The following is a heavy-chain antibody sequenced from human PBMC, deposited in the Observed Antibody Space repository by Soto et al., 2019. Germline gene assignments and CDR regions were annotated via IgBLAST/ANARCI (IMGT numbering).Heavy chain of an antibody. CDR2: IDLDIGDT. CDR3: ALEPTGTAGFDY. CDR1: GHTFTGHH. V-gene: IGHV1-2*02. J-gene: IGHJ4*02. D-gene: IGHD2-21*02. Sequence: QVQMVQSGAEVKTPGASVKVSCKASGHTFTGHHMHWVRQAPGQGLEWMGLIDLDIGDTKYAQKFQGRVTSTSDTSINTAYMELRGLRSDDTAVYYCALEPTGTAGFDYWGQGTLVTVSS.